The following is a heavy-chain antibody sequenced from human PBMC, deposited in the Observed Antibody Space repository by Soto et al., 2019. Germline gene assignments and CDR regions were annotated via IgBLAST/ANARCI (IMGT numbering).Heavy chain of an antibody. J-gene: IGHJ4*02. Sequence: QVQLLQSGAEVKKPGSSVKVSCKVSGGTFRSFALNWVRQAPGQGLEWMGGIIPIFGTPNYAQKFQGRVTITADESTSTAYMELSSLRSEATALYYCAQRGGGKGTTFDYWGQGTLVTVSS. V-gene: IGHV1-69*01. CDR1: GGTFRSFA. CDR3: AQRGGGKGTTFDY. CDR2: IIPIFGTP. D-gene: IGHD1-1*01.